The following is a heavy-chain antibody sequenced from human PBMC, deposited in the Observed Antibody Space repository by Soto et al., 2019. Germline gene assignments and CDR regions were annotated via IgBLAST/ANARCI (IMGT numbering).Heavy chain of an antibody. V-gene: IGHV3-30*03. CDR3: ARDYDFWSGSSYYGMDV. J-gene: IGHJ6*02. D-gene: IGHD3-3*01. Sequence: QVQLVESGGGVVQPGRSLRLSCAASGFTFSIYGIHWVRQAPGKGLEWVAVISQDGSNKYYADSVKGRFTISRDNSKNTMSLQMSSLRGEDTAVYYCARDYDFWSGSSYYGMDVWGQGTTVTVSS. CDR2: ISQDGSNK. CDR1: GFTFSIYG.